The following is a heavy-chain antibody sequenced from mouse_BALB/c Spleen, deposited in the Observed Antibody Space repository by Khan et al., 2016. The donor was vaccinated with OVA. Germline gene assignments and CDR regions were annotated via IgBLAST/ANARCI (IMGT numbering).Heavy chain of an antibody. CDR2: INPSNNYT. V-gene: IGHV1-4*01. J-gene: IGHJ3*01. CDR3: GREGAYDRYDGWFAY. D-gene: IGHD2-14*01. Sequence: QVQLKQSGAELARPGASVKMSCKASGYTFTSYTMHWVRQRPGQTLEWIGHINPSNNYTNYNQKFKDKATLIVDKSSSTAYMQLSSLTSEDSAVFYCGREGAYDRYDGWFAYWGQGTLVTVSA. CDR1: GYTFTSYT.